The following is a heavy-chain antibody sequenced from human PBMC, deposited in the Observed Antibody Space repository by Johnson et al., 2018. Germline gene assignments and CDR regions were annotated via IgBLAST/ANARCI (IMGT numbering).Heavy chain of an antibody. J-gene: IGHJ6*02. CDR1: GFTVSSNY. CDR3: AKRGTVAGTSYYYYGMDV. V-gene: IGHV3-53*01. CDR2: IYSGGST. D-gene: IGHD6-19*01. Sequence: EVQLLESGGGLIQPGGSLRLSCAASGFTVSSNYMSWVRQAPGKGLEWVSVIYSGGSTYYADSVKGRFTISRGNSKNTLYLQMNSRRAEDTAVYYCAKRGTVAGTSYYYYGMDVWGQGTTVTVSS.